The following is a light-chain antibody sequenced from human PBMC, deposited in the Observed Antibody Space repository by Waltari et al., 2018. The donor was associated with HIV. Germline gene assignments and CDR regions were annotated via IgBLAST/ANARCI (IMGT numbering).Light chain of an antibody. CDR3: QQTNISPRT. V-gene: IGKV1-39*01. CDR2: HAS. J-gene: IGKJ1*01. Sequence: DIQMTQSPSSLSAYVGDRVTITCRASQSINTNLHWYQQKPGKAPYLVMYHASTLQSGVPSRFSGSGSGTDFTLTISSLRPEDFATYYCQQTNISPRTFGPGTKVE. CDR1: QSINTN.